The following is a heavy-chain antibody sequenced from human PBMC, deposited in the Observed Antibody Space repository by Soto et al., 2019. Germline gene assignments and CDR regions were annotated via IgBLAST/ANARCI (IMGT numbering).Heavy chain of an antibody. Sequence: ASVKVSCKASGYTFTGYYMHWVPQAPGQGLEWMGWINPNSGGTNYAQKFQGWVTMTRDTSISTAYMELSRLRSDDTAVYYCARAGYCSGGSCCGGYYYMDVWGKGTTVTVSS. J-gene: IGHJ6*03. CDR1: GYTFTGYY. CDR3: ARAGYCSGGSCCGGYYYMDV. V-gene: IGHV1-2*04. D-gene: IGHD2-15*01. CDR2: INPNSGGT.